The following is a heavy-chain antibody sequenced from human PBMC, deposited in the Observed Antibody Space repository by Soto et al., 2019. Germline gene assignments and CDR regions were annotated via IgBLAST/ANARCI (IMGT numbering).Heavy chain of an antibody. D-gene: IGHD3-10*01. J-gene: IGHJ4*02. V-gene: IGHV1-69*13. CDR3: ARDRGSGSYHY. Sequence: ASVKVSCKASVGTFSSYAISWVRQAPGQGLEWMGGIIPIFGTANYAQKFQGRVTITADESTSTAYMELSSLRSEDTAVYYCARDRGSGSYHYWGQGTLVTVSS. CDR2: IIPIFGTA. CDR1: VGTFSSYA.